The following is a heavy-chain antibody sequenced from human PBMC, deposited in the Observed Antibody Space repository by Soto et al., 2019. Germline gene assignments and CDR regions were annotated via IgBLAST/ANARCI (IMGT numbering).Heavy chain of an antibody. Sequence: QVQLVQSGAEVKKPGSSVKVSCKASGGTFSSYAISWVRQAPGQGLEWMGGIIPIFGTANYAQKFQGRVTITADESTSTAYRGLSSLRSEDTAVYYCAGEGSGYYGSGGRCGLDYWGQGTLVTVSS. V-gene: IGHV1-69*01. CDR3: AGEGSGYYGSGGRCGLDY. D-gene: IGHD3-10*01. CDR2: IIPIFGTA. J-gene: IGHJ4*02. CDR1: GGTFSSYA.